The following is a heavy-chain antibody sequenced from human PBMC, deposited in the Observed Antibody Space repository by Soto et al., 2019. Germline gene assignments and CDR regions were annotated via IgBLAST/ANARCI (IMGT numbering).Heavy chain of an antibody. V-gene: IGHV1-18*04. J-gene: IGHJ4*02. CDR3: ARGNGDFDH. CDR2: ISVHTRNA. CDR1: GYTFTSYG. D-gene: IGHD1-1*01. Sequence: APVKAPCRASGYTFTSYGISWVRQAPGQGLEWMGWISVHTRNADYAEEFQGRVTMTTATSATTAYMELRSLRSEDTAVYYCARGNGDFDHWGQGTLVTVS.